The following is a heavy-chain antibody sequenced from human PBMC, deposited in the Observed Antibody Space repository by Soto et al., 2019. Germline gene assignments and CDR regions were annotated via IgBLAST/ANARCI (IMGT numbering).Heavy chain of an antibody. CDR2: IYYSGNT. CDR1: GGSISSGYYY. J-gene: IGHJ6*02. Sequence: SETLSLTCSASGGSISSGYYYWRWIRQPPGKALEWIGNIYYSGNTYYNPSLKSRLIISIDTSKNQSSLKVGSVTAADTAVYYCASSSLYGMDVQGQGSTDTVSS. V-gene: IGHV4-30-4*01. CDR3: ASSSLYGMDV.